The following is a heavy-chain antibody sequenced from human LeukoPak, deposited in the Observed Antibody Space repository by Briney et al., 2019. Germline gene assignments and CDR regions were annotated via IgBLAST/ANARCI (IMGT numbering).Heavy chain of an antibody. J-gene: IGHJ4*02. Sequence: SETLSLTCTVSGGSISSSSYYWGWIRQPPGKGLEWIGSIYYSGSTYYNPSLKSRVTISVDTSKNQFSLKLSPVTAADTAVYYCAVYDSSGYWFDYWGQGTLVTVSS. CDR2: IYYSGST. V-gene: IGHV4-39*01. CDR1: GGSISSSSYY. D-gene: IGHD3-22*01. CDR3: AVYDSSGYWFDY.